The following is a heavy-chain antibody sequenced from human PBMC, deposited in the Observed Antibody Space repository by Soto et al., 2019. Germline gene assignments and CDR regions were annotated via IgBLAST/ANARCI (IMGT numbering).Heavy chain of an antibody. CDR2: ISGGGRST. D-gene: IGHD4-17*01. V-gene: IGHV3-23*01. J-gene: IGHJ4*02. CDR3: ARDTYGDYGQVLDY. CDR1: GFTFSNYA. Sequence: GGSLRLSCAASGFTFSNYAMSWVRQGPGKGLEWVSAISGGGRSTYYADSVKGRFSISRDNSKNTLYLQMNSLRAEDSALYYCARDTYGDYGQVLDYWGQGTLVTVSS.